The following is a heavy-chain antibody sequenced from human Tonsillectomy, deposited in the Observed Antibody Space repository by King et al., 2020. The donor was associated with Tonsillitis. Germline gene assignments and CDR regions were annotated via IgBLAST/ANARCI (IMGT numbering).Heavy chain of an antibody. J-gene: IGHJ4*02. CDR2: IWHDGRDK. Sequence: VQLVESGGGVVQPGRSLRLSCAASGFIFSNYGMHWVRQAPGKGLEWVSVIWHDGRDKKCADSVKGRFTISRDNSKDTLFVQMDSLRAEDTAMDYCAREAHEGTTAEGVDHWGLGTLVTVSS. D-gene: IGHD1/OR15-1a*01. CDR3: AREAHEGTTAEGVDH. V-gene: IGHV3-33*08. CDR1: GFIFSNYG.